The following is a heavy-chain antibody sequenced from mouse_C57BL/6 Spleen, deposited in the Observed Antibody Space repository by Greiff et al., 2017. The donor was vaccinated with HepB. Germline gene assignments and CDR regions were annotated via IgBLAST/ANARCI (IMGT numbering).Heavy chain of an antibody. V-gene: IGHV1-72*01. CDR2: IDPNSGGT. CDR1: GYTFTSYW. Sequence: QVQLQQPGAELVKPGASVKLSCKASGYTFTSYWMHWVKQRPGRGLEWIGRIDPNSGGTKYNEKFKSKAPLPVDKPSSTAYMQLSSLTSEDSAVYYCARSTIVIDGYSHFDYWGQCTTLTVSS. CDR3: ARSTIVIDGYSHFDY. D-gene: IGHD2-3*01. J-gene: IGHJ2*01.